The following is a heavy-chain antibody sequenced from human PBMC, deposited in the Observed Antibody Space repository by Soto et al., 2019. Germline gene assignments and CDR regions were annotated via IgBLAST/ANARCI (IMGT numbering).Heavy chain of an antibody. CDR3: TRALVVWYNRIHNHFDS. Sequence: SQTLSLTCVISGDSVSSHNAAWNWVRQSPSRGLEWLGTTYYKSQWYYDYADFVKSRITISPDTSKNQFSLHLSSVTPEDSAVYSCTRALVVWYNRIHNHFDSWGQGTLVTVSS. D-gene: IGHD1-1*01. J-gene: IGHJ4*02. CDR1: GDSVSSHNAA. CDR2: TYYKSQWYY. V-gene: IGHV6-1*01.